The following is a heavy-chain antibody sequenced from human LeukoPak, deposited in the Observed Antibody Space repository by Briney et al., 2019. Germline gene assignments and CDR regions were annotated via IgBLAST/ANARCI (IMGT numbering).Heavy chain of an antibody. CDR2: ISYDGSNK. Sequence: GRSLSLSCAASGFTFSSYGMHWVRQAPGKGLEWVAVISYDGSNKYYADSVKGRFTISRDNSKNTLYLQMNSLRAEDTAVYYCAKNRDDWLLNYFDYWGQGTLVTVSS. CDR1: GFTFSSYG. V-gene: IGHV3-30*18. J-gene: IGHJ4*02. CDR3: AKNRDDWLLNYFDY. D-gene: IGHD3-9*01.